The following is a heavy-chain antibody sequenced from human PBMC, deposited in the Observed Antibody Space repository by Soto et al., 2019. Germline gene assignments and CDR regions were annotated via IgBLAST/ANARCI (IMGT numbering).Heavy chain of an antibody. D-gene: IGHD3-10*01. J-gene: IGHJ4*02. V-gene: IGHV4-31*03. CDR3: ARDGGYGSGSYRFDY. Sequence: QVQLQESGPGLVKPSQTLSLTCTVSGGSISSGGYYWSWIRQHPGKGLEWIGYIYYSGSTSYNPSLKGRVTLXXDXSXXQCSRKLSSVTAADTAVYYCARDGGYGSGSYRFDYWGQGTLVTVSS. CDR1: GGSISSGGYY. CDR2: IYYSGST.